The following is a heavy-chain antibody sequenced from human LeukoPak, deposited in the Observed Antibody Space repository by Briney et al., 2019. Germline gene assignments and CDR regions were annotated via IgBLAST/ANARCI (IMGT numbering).Heavy chain of an antibody. V-gene: IGHV4-34*01. D-gene: IGHD3-10*01. Sequence: SETLSLTCAVYGGSFSGYYWSWIRQPPGKGLEWIGEINHSGSTNYNPSLKSRVTISVDTSKNQFSLKLSSVTAADTAVYYYARRRWFGELSFAILDYWGQGTLVTVSS. CDR1: GGSFSGYY. J-gene: IGHJ4*02. CDR2: INHSGST. CDR3: ARRRWFGELSFAILDY.